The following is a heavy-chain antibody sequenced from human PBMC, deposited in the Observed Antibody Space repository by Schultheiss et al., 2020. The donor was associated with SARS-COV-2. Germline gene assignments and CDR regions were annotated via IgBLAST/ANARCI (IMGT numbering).Heavy chain of an antibody. CDR3: ARAGADSSSWYAGYYYYYYGMDV. Sequence: SETLSLTCTVSGGSISSYYWSWIRQPAGKGLEWIGRIYTSGSTNYNPSLKSRVIMSVDTSKNQFSLKLSSVTAADTAVYYCARAGADSSSWYAGYYYYYYGMDVWGQGTTVTVSS. D-gene: IGHD6-13*01. CDR2: IYTSGST. CDR1: GGSISSYY. J-gene: IGHJ6*02. V-gene: IGHV4-4*07.